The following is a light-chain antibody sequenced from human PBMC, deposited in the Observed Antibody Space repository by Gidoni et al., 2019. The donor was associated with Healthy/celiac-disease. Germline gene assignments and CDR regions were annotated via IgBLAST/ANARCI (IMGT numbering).Light chain of an antibody. Sequence: EVVLTQSPLSLPVTLGQPASISCRSSQSLLYSDGNTNLNWFHQRPGQSPRRLIYGVSNRDSGAPDRFTGSGSGSDFTLKISRVEADDVGIYYCMQGTHWPPTFGQGTRVEIK. CDR3: MQGTHWPPT. CDR2: GVS. J-gene: IGKJ1*01. V-gene: IGKV2-30*01. CDR1: QSLLYSDGNTN.